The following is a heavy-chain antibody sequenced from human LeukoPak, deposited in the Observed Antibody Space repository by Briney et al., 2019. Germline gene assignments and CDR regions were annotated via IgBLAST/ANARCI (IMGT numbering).Heavy chain of an antibody. Sequence: SETLSLTCTGSGGSISSYYWSWIRQPPGQGLEWIGNIYYSGSTNYNPSLKSRVTISVDTSKNQFSLKLSSVTAADTAVYYCATTRREDGSGSFDYWGQGTLVTVSS. CDR3: ATTRREDGSGSFDY. CDR2: IYYSGST. V-gene: IGHV4-59*08. D-gene: IGHD3-10*01. CDR1: GGSISSYY. J-gene: IGHJ4*02.